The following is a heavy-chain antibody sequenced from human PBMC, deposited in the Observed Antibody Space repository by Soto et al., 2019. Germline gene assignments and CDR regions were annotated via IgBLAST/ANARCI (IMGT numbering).Heavy chain of an antibody. CDR3: ARLVSAGVNNRHFDI. J-gene: IGHJ5*02. V-gene: IGHV4-59*08. Sequence: SETLSLTCIVSGGSMSGYEWAWIRESPARGLQYIGAVSDYTSGDSNPSFRSRVSISMDSSKRQFSLSLHSVTAADTATYYCARLVSAGVNNRHFDIWGQGALVTVSS. CDR2: VSDYTSG. CDR1: GGSMSGYE. D-gene: IGHD1-1*01.